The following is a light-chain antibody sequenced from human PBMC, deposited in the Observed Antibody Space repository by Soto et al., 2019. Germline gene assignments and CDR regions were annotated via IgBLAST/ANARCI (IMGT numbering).Light chain of an antibody. CDR2: EVS. CDR1: SSDVGGYNY. V-gene: IGLV2-8*01. J-gene: IGLJ2*01. CDR3: SSYAGSTPS. Sequence: QSVLTQPPSASGSPGQSVTISCTGTSSDVGGYNYVSWYQQHPGKAPKLMIYEVSKRPSGVPDRFSGSKSGNTASLTVSGLQAEDEADYYCSSYAGSTPSFGGGTKLTVL.